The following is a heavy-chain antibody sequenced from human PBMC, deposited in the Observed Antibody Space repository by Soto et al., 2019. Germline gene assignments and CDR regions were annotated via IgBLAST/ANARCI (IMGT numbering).Heavy chain of an antibody. D-gene: IGHD5-12*01. V-gene: IGHV3-23*01. CDR2: ISVSGDVT. CDR3: AKLRNQRVYVGKWVRLYLDH. Sequence: EVQLLASGGALVQPGGSLRLSCAASGFTFSSYAMSWVRKAPGKGLEWVSAISVSGDVTFYADSVKGRFTVSRDNSEKTLMLQMKKRRAEDTAEYYWAKLRNQRVYVGKWVRLYLDHWGQGTLVAVSS. CDR1: GFTFSSYA. J-gene: IGHJ4*02.